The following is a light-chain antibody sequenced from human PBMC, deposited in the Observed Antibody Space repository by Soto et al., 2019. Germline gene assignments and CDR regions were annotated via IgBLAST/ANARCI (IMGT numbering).Light chain of an antibody. CDR3: SSYTSSNTYV. V-gene: IGLV2-14*01. J-gene: IGLJ1*01. CDR2: DVS. CDR1: SSDVGGYNY. Sequence: QSALTQSASVSGSPGQSITISCTGTSSDVGGYNYVSWYQQHPGKAPKLMIYDVSNRPSGVSNRFSGSKSGNTASLTISGLQAEDEDDYYCSSYTSSNTYVFGTGTKLTVL.